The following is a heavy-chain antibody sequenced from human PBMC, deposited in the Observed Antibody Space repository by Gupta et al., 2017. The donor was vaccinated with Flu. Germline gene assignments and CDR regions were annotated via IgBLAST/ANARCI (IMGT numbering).Heavy chain of an antibody. CDR2: ISSSSSYI. J-gene: IGHJ4*02. V-gene: IGHV3-21*01. CDR3: ARALDTAMVGGFDY. D-gene: IGHD5-18*01. Sequence: SISSSSSYIYYADSVKGRFTISRDNAKNSLYLQMNSLRAEDTAVYYCARALDTAMVGGFDYWGQGTLVTVYS.